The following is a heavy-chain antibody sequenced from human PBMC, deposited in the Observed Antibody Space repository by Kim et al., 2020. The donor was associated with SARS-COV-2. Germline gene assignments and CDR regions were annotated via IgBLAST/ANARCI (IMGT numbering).Heavy chain of an antibody. CDR1: GFTFSSYA. J-gene: IGHJ4*02. Sequence: GGSLRLSCAASGFTFSSYAMSWVRQAPGKGLEWVSAISGSGGSTYYADSVKGRFTISRDNSKNTLYLQMNSLRAEDTAVYYCAKDLIHSSSSIYFDYWGQGTLVTVSS. V-gene: IGHV3-23*01. CDR3: AKDLIHSSSSIYFDY. D-gene: IGHD6-6*01. CDR2: ISGSGGST.